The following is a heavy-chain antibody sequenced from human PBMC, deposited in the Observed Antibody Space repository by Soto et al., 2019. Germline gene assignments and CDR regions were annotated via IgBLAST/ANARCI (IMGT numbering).Heavy chain of an antibody. CDR2: IIPILGIA. J-gene: IGHJ5*02. CDR3: ARDPGNYDFNWFDP. V-gene: IGHV1-69*04. Sequence: SVKVSCKASGGTFSSYTISWVRQAPGQGLEWMGRIIPILGIANYAQKFQGRVTITADKSTSTAYMELSSLRSEDTAVYYCARDPGNYDFNWFDPWGQGTLVTV. D-gene: IGHD3-22*01. CDR1: GGTFSSYT.